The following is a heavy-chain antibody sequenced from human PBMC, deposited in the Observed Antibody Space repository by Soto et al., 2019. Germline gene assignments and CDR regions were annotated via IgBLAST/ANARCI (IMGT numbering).Heavy chain of an antibody. CDR1: GFTFSAYT. CDR2: INGRGDDT. J-gene: IGHJ1*01. Sequence: EVQLLESGGDLVQPGGSLRLSCAASGFTFSAYTMTWVRQAPGQGLEWVSSINGRGDDTYYADSVKGRFTISRDNSKSTLYLRMNSLRGEDTAVYYCAARLFCTGTSCYSIYFDHWGQGTLVTVSS. CDR3: AARLFCTGTSCYSIYFDH. V-gene: IGHV3-23*01. D-gene: IGHD2-15*01.